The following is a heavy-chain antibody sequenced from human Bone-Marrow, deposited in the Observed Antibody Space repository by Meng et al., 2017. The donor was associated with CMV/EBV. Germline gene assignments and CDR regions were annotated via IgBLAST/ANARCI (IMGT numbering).Heavy chain of an antibody. V-gene: IGHV3-21*01. CDR2: ISSSSSYI. Sequence: GGSLRLSCAASGFTFSSYSMNWVRQAPGKGLEWVSSISSSSSYIYYADSVKGRFTIPRDNAKNSLYLQVNSLRAEDTAVYYCARDRSGGGYGEYFQHWGQGTLVTVSS. D-gene: IGHD3-16*01. CDR3: ARDRSGGGYGEYFQH. CDR1: GFTFSSYS. J-gene: IGHJ1*01.